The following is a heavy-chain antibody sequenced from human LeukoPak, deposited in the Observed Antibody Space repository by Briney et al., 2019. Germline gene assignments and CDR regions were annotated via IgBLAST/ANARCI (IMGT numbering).Heavy chain of an antibody. V-gene: IGHV1-2*02. CDR3: ARGKTAYGSGRFYMDV. J-gene: IGHJ6*03. Sequence: ASVKVSCKTSGGTLSRYAISWVRQAPGQGLEWMGWINPNSGGTNYAQKFQGRVTMTRDTSISTAYMELSRLRSDDTAVYYCARGKTAYGSGRFYMDVWGKGTTVTISS. D-gene: IGHD3-10*01. CDR2: INPNSGGT. CDR1: GGTLSRYA.